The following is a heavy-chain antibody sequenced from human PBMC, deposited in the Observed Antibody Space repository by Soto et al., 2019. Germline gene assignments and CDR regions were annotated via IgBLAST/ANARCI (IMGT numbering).Heavy chain of an antibody. CDR1: GDTFTNFG. Sequence: AASVKVSCKTSGDTFTNFGLSWVRQAPGQGLEWMGWIATYNSNKNYAQKFQGRLTLTTDTSTSTGYMELKSLEYGDTAVYYCARVLRGVVNWFDPWGQGTLVTVSS. CDR2: IATYNSNK. V-gene: IGHV1-18*01. J-gene: IGHJ5*02. D-gene: IGHD3-10*01. CDR3: ARVLRGVVNWFDP.